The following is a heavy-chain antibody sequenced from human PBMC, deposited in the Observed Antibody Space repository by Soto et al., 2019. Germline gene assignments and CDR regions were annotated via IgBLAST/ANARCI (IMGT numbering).Heavy chain of an antibody. CDR1: GGSISSGDYY. J-gene: IGHJ4*02. D-gene: IGHD1-26*01. Sequence: SETLSLTCTVSGGSISSGDYYWSWIRQPPGKGLEWIAYIHYSGSTYYNPSLKSRVTISVDTSKNQFSLKLSSVTAADTAVYYCARSRYSGSYFFDYWGQXILVTASS. CDR2: IHYSGST. CDR3: ARSRYSGSYFFDY. V-gene: IGHV4-30-4*02.